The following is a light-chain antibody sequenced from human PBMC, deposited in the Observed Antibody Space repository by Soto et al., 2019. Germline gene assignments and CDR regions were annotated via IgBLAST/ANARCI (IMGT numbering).Light chain of an antibody. CDR3: QHLNSVPPLYT. CDR1: QGINNY. CDR2: SAS. Sequence: DIQLTQSPSFLSASVGDRVTITCRASQGINNYLAWYQQKLGTAPTLLIYSASTLESGVPSRFSGSGSGTEFTLTISSLQPEDSATYYCQHLNSVPPLYTFGQGTKLEIK. J-gene: IGKJ2*01. V-gene: IGKV1-9*01.